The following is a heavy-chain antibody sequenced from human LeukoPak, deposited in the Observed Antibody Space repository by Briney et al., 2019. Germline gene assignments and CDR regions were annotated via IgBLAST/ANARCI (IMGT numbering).Heavy chain of an antibody. D-gene: IGHD6-13*01. Sequence: SVKVSCKASGGTFSSYAISWVRQAPGQGLEWMGGIIPIFGTANYAQKIQGRVTITADESTSTAYMELSSLRSEDTAVYYCARTRIAAAGTDCYYYGMDVWGQGTTVTVSS. CDR3: ARTRIAAAGTDCYYYGMDV. J-gene: IGHJ6*02. CDR2: IIPIFGTA. V-gene: IGHV1-69*13. CDR1: GGTFSSYA.